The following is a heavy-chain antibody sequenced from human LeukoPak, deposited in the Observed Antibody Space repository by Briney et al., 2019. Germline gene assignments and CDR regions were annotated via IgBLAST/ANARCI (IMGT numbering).Heavy chain of an antibody. Sequence: PGGSLRLSCAASGFTFSSYAMSWVRQAPGKGLEWVSAISGSGGSTYYADSVKGRFTISRDNSKNTLYLQMNSLRAEDTAVYYCAKDQRELLWFGELFFDYWGQGTLVTVSS. CDR3: AKDQRELLWFGELFFDY. CDR1: GFTFSSYA. CDR2: ISGSGGST. V-gene: IGHV3-23*01. J-gene: IGHJ4*02. D-gene: IGHD3-10*01.